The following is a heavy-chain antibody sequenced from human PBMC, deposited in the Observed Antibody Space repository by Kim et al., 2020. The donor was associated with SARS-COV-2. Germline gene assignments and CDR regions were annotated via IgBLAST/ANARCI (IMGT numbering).Heavy chain of an antibody. CDR2: INPNSGGT. V-gene: IGHV1-2*02. D-gene: IGHD3-10*01. Sequence: ASVKVSCKASGYTFTGYYMHWVRQAPGQGLEWMGWINPNSGGTNYAQKFQGRVTMTRDTSISTAYMELSRLRSDDTAVYYCASGFGAVPGWGGGNFQHWGQGTLVTVSS. CDR3: ASGFGAVPGWGGGNFQH. CDR1: GYTFTGYY. J-gene: IGHJ1*01.